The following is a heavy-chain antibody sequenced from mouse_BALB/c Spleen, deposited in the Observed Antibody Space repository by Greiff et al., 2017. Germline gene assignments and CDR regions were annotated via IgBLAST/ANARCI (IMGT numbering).Heavy chain of an antibody. CDR3: TRGITGKENFFAY. CDR2: IYPGNSDT. J-gene: IGHJ3*01. CDR1: GYTFTSYW. V-gene: IGHV1-5*01. D-gene: IGHD4-1*01. Sequence: DVQLVESGTVLARPGASVKMSCKASGYTFTSYWMHWVKQRPGQGLEWIGAIYPGNSDTSYNQKFKGKAKLTAVTSTSTAYMELSSLTNEDSAVYYCTRGITGKENFFAYWGQGTLVTVSA.